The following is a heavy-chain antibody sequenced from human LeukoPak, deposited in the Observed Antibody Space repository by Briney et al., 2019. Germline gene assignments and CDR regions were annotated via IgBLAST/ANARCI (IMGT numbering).Heavy chain of an antibody. V-gene: IGHV3-23*01. J-gene: IGHJ4*02. CDR3: ARAKPKNMVRGLIMRRESRYYFDY. D-gene: IGHD3-10*01. CDR2: ISGSGGST. Sequence: GGSLRLSCAASGFTFSSYGMSWVRQAPGKGLEWVSAISGSGGSTYYADSVKGRFTISRDNSKSTLYIQMNSLRAEDTAVYYCARAKPKNMVRGLIMRRESRYYFDYWGQGTLVTVSS. CDR1: GFTFSSYG.